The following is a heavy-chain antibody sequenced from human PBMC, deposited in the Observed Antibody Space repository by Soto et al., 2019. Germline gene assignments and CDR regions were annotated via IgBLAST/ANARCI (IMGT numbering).Heavy chain of an antibody. CDR2: INAGNLNT. CDR1: GYTFSNFA. J-gene: IGHJ4*02. V-gene: IGHV1-3*01. Sequence: QVQLVQSGAEVKKPGASVKVSCKASGYTFSNFAMHWVRQAPGQRLEWMGWINAGNLNTKYSQKFQGRVTITRDTSASKAYMELSSLRSEDTAVYYCARDAGPFDYWGQGTLVTVSS. D-gene: IGHD3-10*01. CDR3: ARDAGPFDY.